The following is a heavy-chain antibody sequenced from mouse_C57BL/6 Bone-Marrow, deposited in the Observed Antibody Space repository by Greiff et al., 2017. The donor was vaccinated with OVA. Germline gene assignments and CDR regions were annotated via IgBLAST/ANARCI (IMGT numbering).Heavy chain of an antibody. CDR3: ARPPYYYGSSSYAMDY. CDR2: IYIGNGYT. J-gene: IGHJ4*01. Sequence: DVKLQESGAELVRPGSSVKMSCKTSGYTFTSYGINWVKQRPGQGLEWIGYIYIGNGYTEYNEKFKGKATLTSDTSSSTAYMQLSSLTSEDSAIYFCARPPYYYGSSSYAMDYWGQGTSVTVSS. D-gene: IGHD1-1*01. V-gene: IGHV1-58*01. CDR1: GYTFTSYG.